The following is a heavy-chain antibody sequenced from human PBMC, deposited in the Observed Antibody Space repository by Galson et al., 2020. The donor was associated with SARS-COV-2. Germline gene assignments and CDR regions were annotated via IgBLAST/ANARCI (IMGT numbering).Heavy chain of an antibody. CDR2: IYYSGST. CDR1: GDSISSRYYY. J-gene: IGHJ4*02. Sequence: ASETLSLTCTVSGDSISSRYYYWIWIRQHPGKGLEWIGYIYYSGSTYYNPSLKSRVTISVDTSKNQFSLNLTSVTAADAAVYYCATDLGWGGKPDYWGQGTLVTVSS. V-gene: IGHV4-31*03. CDR3: ATDLGWGGKPDY. D-gene: IGHD3-16*01.